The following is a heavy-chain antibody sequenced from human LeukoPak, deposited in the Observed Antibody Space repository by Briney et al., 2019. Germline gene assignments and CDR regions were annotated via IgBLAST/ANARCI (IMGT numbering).Heavy chain of an antibody. V-gene: IGHV1-2*02. CDR3: ARGRGPYFDY. D-gene: IGHD3/OR15-3a*01. Sequence: ASVKVSCKASGYRLTGYYIHWVRQAPGQRLAWMGWINPNSGGTNLAQKFQGRVTMTRDTSISTAYMDLSRLRSDDTAVYYCARGRGPYFDYWGQGTLVTVSS. CDR2: INPNSGGT. CDR1: GYRLTGYY. J-gene: IGHJ4*02.